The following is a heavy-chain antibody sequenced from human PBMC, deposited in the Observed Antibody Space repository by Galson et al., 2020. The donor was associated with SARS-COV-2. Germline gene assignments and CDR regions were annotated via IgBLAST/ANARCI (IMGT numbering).Heavy chain of an antibody. J-gene: IGHJ4*02. V-gene: IGHV4-31*03. CDR1: GGSISSGGYY. CDR2: IYYSGST. CDR3: ARARGEKSTMIVVVSHFDY. D-gene: IGHD3-22*01. Sequence: ETSETLSLTCTVSGGSISSGGYYWSWIRQHPGKGLEWIGYIYYSGSTYYNPSLKSRVTISVDTSKNQFSLKLSSVTAADTAVYYCARARGEKSTMIVVVSHFDYWGRGTLVTVSS.